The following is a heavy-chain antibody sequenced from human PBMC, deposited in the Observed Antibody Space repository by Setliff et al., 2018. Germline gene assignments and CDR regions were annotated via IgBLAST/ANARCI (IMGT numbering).Heavy chain of an antibody. CDR1: GDSISSGSYY. V-gene: IGHV4-61*09. J-gene: IGHJ5*02. CDR3: ARAGPTVTFFRVLVISWWDP. D-gene: IGHD3-3*01. CDR2: FHTGGST. Sequence: SETLSLTCTVSGDSISSGSYYWTWIRQPAGKGLEWIGHFHTGGSTNYNRSLRSRVSISVDTSKNQFSLKLSSVTAADTATYYYARAGPTVTFFRVLVISWWDPWGQGALGNVSS.